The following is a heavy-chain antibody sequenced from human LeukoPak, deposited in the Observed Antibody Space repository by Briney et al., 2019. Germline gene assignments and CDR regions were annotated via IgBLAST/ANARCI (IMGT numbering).Heavy chain of an antibody. CDR3: ARLYDGSAYHADHFDY. Sequence: GGSLRLSCAASGFTFSDYYMSWIRQAPGKGLEWVSYISSSGSTIYYADSVKGRFTISRDNAKNSLYLRMNSLRAEDTAVYYCARLYDGSAYHADHFDYWGQGTLVIVSS. CDR1: GFTFSDYY. V-gene: IGHV3-11*04. J-gene: IGHJ4*02. CDR2: ISSSGSTI. D-gene: IGHD3-22*01.